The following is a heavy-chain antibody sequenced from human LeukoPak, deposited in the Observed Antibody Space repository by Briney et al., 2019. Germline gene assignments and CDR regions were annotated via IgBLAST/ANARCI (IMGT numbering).Heavy chain of an antibody. D-gene: IGHD2-2*01. Sequence: ASVKVSCKASGYTFTGYYMHWVRQAPGQGLEWMGWINPNSGGTNYAQKFQGRVTMTRDTSISTAYMELSRLRSDDTAVYYCARVGVRVPAARDYWGQGTLVTVSS. CDR2: INPNSGGT. V-gene: IGHV1-2*02. CDR3: ARVGVRVPAARDY. J-gene: IGHJ4*02. CDR1: GYTFTGYY.